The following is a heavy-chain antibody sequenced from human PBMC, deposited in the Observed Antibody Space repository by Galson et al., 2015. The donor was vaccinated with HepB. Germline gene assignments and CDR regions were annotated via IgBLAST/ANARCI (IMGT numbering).Heavy chain of an antibody. V-gene: IGHV4-59*08. CDR2: IYYSGST. J-gene: IGHJ2*01. D-gene: IGHD3-22*01. CDR1: GGSISSHY. CDR3: ARSRNTSGYYYWYFDL. Sequence: SETLSLTCTVSGGSISSHYWSWIRQPPGKGLEWIGYIYYSGSTNYNPSLKSRVTISVDTSKNQLSLKLSSVTAADTAVYYCARSRNTSGYYYWYFDLWGRGTLVTVSS.